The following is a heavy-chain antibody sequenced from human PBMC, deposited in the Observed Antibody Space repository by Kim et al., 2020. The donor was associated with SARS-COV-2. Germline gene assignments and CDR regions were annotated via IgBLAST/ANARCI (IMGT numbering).Heavy chain of an antibody. CDR3: ARELTPMVRGVISDY. CDR2: ISAYNGNT. V-gene: IGHV1-18*01. J-gene: IGHJ4*02. Sequence: ASVKVSCKASGYTFTSYGISWVRQAPGQGREWMGWISAYNGNTNYAQKFQGRVTMTTDTSSRTAYMELKSRRYDDTAVYYCARELTPMVRGVISDYWGQG. CDR1: GYTFTSYG. D-gene: IGHD3-10*01.